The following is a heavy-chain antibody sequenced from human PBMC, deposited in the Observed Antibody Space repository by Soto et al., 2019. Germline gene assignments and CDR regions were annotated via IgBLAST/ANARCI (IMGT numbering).Heavy chain of an antibody. CDR1: GGSISSYY. CDR3: ARLRSYGFFDY. V-gene: IGHV4-59*08. Sequence: SETLSLTCTVSGGSISSYYWSWIRQPPGKGLEWIGYIYYSGSTNYNPSLKSRVTISVDTSKNQFSLKLSSVTAADTAVYYCARLRSYGFFDYWGQGTLVTVSS. CDR2: IYYSGST. J-gene: IGHJ4*02. D-gene: IGHD5-18*01.